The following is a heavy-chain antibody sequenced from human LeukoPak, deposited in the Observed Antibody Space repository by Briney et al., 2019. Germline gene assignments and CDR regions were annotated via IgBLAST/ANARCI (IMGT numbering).Heavy chain of an antibody. CDR2: INHSGST. V-gene: IGHV4-34*01. CDR3: ARGDSSGPPDY. CDR1: GGSFSGYY. J-gene: IGHJ4*02. D-gene: IGHD3-22*01. Sequence: SETLSLTCAVYGGSFSGYYWSWIRQPPGKGLEWIGEINHSGSTNYNPSLKSRVTISVDTSKNQFSLKLSSVTAADTAVYYCARGDSSGPPDYWAQGTLVTVSS.